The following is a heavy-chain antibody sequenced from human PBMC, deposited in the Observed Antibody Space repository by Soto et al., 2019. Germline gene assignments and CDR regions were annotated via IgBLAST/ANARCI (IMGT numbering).Heavy chain of an antibody. CDR2: IIPIFGTA. CDR3: ARYDSSGYYYGDAFDI. Sequence: SVKVSCKASGGTFSSYAISWVRQAPGQGLEWMGGIIPIFGTANYAQKFQGRVTITADESTSAAYMELSSLRSEDTAVYYCARYDSSGYYYGDAFDIWGQGTMVTVSS. D-gene: IGHD3-22*01. CDR1: GGTFSSYA. V-gene: IGHV1-69*13. J-gene: IGHJ3*02.